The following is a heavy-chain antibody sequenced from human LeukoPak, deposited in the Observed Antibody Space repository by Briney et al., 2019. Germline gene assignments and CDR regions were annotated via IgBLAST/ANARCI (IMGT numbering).Heavy chain of an antibody. V-gene: IGHV4-4*07. CDR1: GGSISIYY. J-gene: IGHJ4*02. Sequence: SETLSLTCTVSGGSISIYYWSWIRQPAGKGLEWIGRIYSSGSTNYNPSLKSRVTMSVDTSKNQFSLKLSSVTAADTAVYYCARSPVTTGYYFDYWGQGTLVTVSS. CDR3: ARSPVTTGYYFDY. D-gene: IGHD4-17*01. CDR2: IYSSGST.